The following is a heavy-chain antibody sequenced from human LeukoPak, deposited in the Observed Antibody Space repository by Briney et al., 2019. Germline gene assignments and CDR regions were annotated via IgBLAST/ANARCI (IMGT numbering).Heavy chain of an antibody. J-gene: IGHJ6*02. Sequence: ASVKVSCKASGYTFTSYDINWVRQATGQGLEWMGWMNPNSGNTGYAQKFQGRVTMTRNTSISTAYMELGSLRSEDTAVYYCARGREYSSGWYPYYYYGMDVWGQGTTVTVSS. CDR3: ARGREYSSGWYPYYYYGMDV. D-gene: IGHD6-19*01. CDR2: MNPNSGNT. CDR1: GYTFTSYD. V-gene: IGHV1-8*01.